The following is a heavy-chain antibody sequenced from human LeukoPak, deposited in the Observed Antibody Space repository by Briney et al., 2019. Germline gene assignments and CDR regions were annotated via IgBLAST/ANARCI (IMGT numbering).Heavy chain of an antibody. J-gene: IGHJ4*02. CDR2: ISSSGSYI. Sequence: GGSLRLSCSASGFTFSSYSMNWVRQAPGKGLEWVSFISSSGSYIYFADSVNGRFTISRDNAKNSLFLQMNSLRAEDTGLYYCARATTAKRGSEGYWGRGTLVTVSS. V-gene: IGHV3-21*01. CDR3: ARATTAKRGSEGY. D-gene: IGHD4-11*01. CDR1: GFTFSSYS.